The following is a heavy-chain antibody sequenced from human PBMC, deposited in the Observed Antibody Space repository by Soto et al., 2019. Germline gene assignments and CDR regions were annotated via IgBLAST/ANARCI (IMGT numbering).Heavy chain of an antibody. V-gene: IGHV1-18*01. Sequence: ASVKVSCKASGYTFTSYGISWVRQAPGQGLEWMGWISAHNGNTNYEQKLQGRVTVTTDTSTSTAYMELRSLRSDVTAVYYCARVRDFWSGHPFDYWGQGTLVTVSS. CDR1: GYTFTSYG. CDR2: ISAHNGNT. CDR3: ARVRDFWSGHPFDY. D-gene: IGHD3-3*01. J-gene: IGHJ4*02.